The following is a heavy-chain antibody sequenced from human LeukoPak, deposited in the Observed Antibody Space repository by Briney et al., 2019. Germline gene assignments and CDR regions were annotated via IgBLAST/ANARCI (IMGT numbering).Heavy chain of an antibody. CDR1: GYSISSGYS. J-gene: IGHJ6*03. CDR2: IYHGGNT. V-gene: IGHV4-38-2*02. Sequence: LETLSLTCTVSGYSISSGYSWGCIRQPPGKGLERIGTIYHGGNTYYNPSLKSRVTISLDTSKNQFSLRLSSVTAADTAVYYCAREGFYMDVWGKGTTVTVSS. CDR3: AREGFYMDV.